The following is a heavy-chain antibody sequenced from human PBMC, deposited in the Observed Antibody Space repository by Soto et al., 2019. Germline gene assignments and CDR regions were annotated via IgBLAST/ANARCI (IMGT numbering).Heavy chain of an antibody. CDR1: GFTFSSYG. D-gene: IGHD3-22*01. Sequence: SLRLSCAASGFTFSSYGMHWVRQAPGKGLEWVAVIWYDESNKYYADSVKGRFTISRDNSKNTLYLQMNSLRAEDTAVYYCARSGEGYYDSSGYPKAFDIWGQGTMVTVSS. V-gene: IGHV3-33*01. J-gene: IGHJ3*02. CDR2: IWYDESNK. CDR3: ARSGEGYYDSSGYPKAFDI.